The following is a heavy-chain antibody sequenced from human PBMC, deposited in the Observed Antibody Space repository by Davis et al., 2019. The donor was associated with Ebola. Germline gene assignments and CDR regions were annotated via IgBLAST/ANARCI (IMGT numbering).Heavy chain of an antibody. V-gene: IGHV1-69*10. J-gene: IGHJ4*02. CDR1: GGTFIRGA. D-gene: IGHD4-11*01. Sequence: SVKVSCKASGGTFIRGAINWVRQAPGQGLEWMGGIIPIHGTTTYAQKFQGRVTMTRDTSISTVYMELSSLRYDDTADYYCARGHNYAHEYWGQGTLVTVSS. CDR2: IIPIHGTT. CDR3: ARGHNYAHEY.